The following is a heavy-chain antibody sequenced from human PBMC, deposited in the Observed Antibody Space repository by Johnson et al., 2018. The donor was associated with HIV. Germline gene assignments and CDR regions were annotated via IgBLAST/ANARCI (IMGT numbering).Heavy chain of an antibody. CDR3: TVSLCDAFDI. CDR1: GFSFSPYA. D-gene: IGHD3-16*01. CDR2: ISHDGSKK. J-gene: IGHJ3*02. Sequence: QVQLVESGGGVVQPGRSLRLSCAASGFSFSPYALHWVRQTPGKGLEWVAVISHDGSKKYYADLGIRDAGCLCSVFGPCDPFVCRQRAQGYVWVGTGTVSLCDAFDIWGQGTVVTVSS. V-gene: IGHV3-30*04.